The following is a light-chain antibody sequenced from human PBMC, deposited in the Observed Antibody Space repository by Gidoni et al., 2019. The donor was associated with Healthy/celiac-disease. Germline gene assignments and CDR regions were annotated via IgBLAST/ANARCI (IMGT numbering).Light chain of an antibody. CDR2: GAS. CDR3: QQYNNWPPLT. J-gene: IGKJ4*01. V-gene: IGKV3-15*01. Sequence: SCRASQSVSSNLAWYQQKPGQAPRLLIYGASTRATGIPARFSCSGSGTEFTLTISSLQSEDFAVYYCQQYNNWPPLTFGGGTKVEIK. CDR1: QSVSSN.